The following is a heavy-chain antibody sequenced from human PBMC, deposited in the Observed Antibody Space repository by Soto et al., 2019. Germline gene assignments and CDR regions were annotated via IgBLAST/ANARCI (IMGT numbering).Heavy chain of an antibody. CDR3: ARRTQITTFDN. CDR2: IYHSGST. V-gene: IGHV4-30-2*01. Sequence: SETLSLTCAVSGGSISSGGYSWSWIRQPPGKGLEWIGYIYHSGSTYYNPSLKSRVTISVDRSKNQFSLNLSSVTAADTAVYYCARRTQITTFDNWGPGTLVTVSS. CDR1: GGSISSGGYS. D-gene: IGHD4-4*01. J-gene: IGHJ4*01.